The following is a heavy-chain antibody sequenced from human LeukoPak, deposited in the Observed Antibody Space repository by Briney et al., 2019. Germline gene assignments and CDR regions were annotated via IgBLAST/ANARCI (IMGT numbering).Heavy chain of an antibody. J-gene: IGHJ6*02. CDR3: ARELVVVPAAIYYYYYYGMDV. V-gene: IGHV1-46*01. CDR1: GYTFTSYY. CDR2: INPSGGST. Sequence: ASVKVSCKASGYTFTSYYMHWVRQAPGQGLEWMGIINPSGGSTSYAQKFQGRVTMTRDTSTSTVYMELSSLRSEDTAVYYCARELVVVPAAIYYYYYYGMDVWGQGTTVTVSS. D-gene: IGHD2-2*01.